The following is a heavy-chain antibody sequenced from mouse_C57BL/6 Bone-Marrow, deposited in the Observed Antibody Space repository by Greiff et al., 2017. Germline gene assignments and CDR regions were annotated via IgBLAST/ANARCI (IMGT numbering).Heavy chain of an antibody. CDR2: IDPENGDT. D-gene: IGHD2-2*01. J-gene: IGHJ4*01. V-gene: IGHV14-4*01. Sequence: VQLQQSGAELVRPGASVKLSCTASGFNIKDDYMHWVKQRPEQGLEWIGWIDPENGDTEYASKFQGKATITADTSSNTAYLQLSSLTSEDAAVYDCTTRLQDYYAMDYWGQGTSVTVSA. CDR1: GFNIKDDY. CDR3: TTRLQDYYAMDY.